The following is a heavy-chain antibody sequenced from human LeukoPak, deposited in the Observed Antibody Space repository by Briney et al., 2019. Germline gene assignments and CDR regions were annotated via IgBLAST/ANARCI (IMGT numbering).Heavy chain of an antibody. Sequence: PGGSLRLSCAASGFTFDDYTMHWVRQAPGKGLEWVSLISWDGGSTYYADSVKGRFTISRDNSKNSLYLQMNSLRTEDTALYYCAKTGAVAVEMGSYFDYWGQGTLVTVSS. J-gene: IGHJ4*02. V-gene: IGHV3-43*01. CDR2: ISWDGGST. CDR1: GFTFDDYT. D-gene: IGHD6-19*01. CDR3: AKTGAVAVEMGSYFDY.